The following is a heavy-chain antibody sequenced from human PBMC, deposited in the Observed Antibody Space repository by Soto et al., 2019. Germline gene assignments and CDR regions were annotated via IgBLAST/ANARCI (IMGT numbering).Heavy chain of an antibody. Sequence: QVQLVESGGGLVKPGGSLRLCYAASRFIFSDYYMTWIRQSPGKGLEWISYISNSGITNYADSVKGRFTISRDNAKNSLYLQMHSLRAEDTAVYYCARENYYKMDVWGQGTTVTVSS. V-gene: IGHV3-11*05. CDR1: RFIFSDYY. CDR3: ARENYYKMDV. J-gene: IGHJ6*02. CDR2: ISNSGIT.